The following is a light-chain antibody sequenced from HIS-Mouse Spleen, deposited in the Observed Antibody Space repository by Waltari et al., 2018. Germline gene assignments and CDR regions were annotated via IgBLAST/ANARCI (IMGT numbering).Light chain of an antibody. J-gene: IGLJ3*02. CDR1: SRDVGGYNY. V-gene: IGLV2-14*03. CDR2: DVS. Sequence: QSALTQPASVSGSPGQSITISCTGTSRDVGGYNYVSWYQQHPGKDPKLMIYDVSTRPSGVSNRFSGSKSGNTASLTISGLQAEDEADYYCSSYTSSSTRVFGGGTKLTVL. CDR3: SSYTSSSTRV.